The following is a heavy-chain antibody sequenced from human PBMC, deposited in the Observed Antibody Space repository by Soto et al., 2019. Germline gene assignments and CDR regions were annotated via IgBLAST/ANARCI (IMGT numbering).Heavy chain of an antibody. V-gene: IGHV5-51*01. CDR1: GYSFTSYW. CDR2: IYPGDSDT. CDR3: ARDQGRYYGSGSYSTWDVRFDP. D-gene: IGHD3-10*01. J-gene: IGHJ5*02. Sequence: GESLKISCKGSGYSFTSYWIGWVRQMPGKGLEWMGIIYPGDSDTRYSPSFQGQVTISADKSISTAYLQWSSLKASDTAMYYCARDQGRYYGSGSYSTWDVRFDPWGQGTLVTVSS.